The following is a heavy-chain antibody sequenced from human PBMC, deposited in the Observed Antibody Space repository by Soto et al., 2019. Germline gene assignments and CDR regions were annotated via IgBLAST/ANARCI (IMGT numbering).Heavy chain of an antibody. CDR3: AKKPDHFDY. CDR2: MSTSGSTT. J-gene: IGHJ4*02. CDR1: GFTFSNSA. V-gene: IGHV3-23*01. Sequence: VQAGGSLRLSCAASGFTFSNSATSWVRQAPGKGLEWVSTMSTSGSTTNYADSVKGRFTISRDNSKNTLYLQMNSLRAEDTAVYYCAKKPDHFDYWGQGTLVTVSS.